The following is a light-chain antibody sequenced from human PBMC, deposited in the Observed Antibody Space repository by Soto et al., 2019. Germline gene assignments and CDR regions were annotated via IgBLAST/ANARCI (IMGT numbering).Light chain of an antibody. CDR1: QSVSNY. V-gene: IGKV3-11*01. CDR3: QQRSNWPLLT. Sequence: EIVLTQSPATLSLSPGERATLSCRASQSVSNYLAWYQQKPGQAPRLLIYDASNRATGIPARFSGSGSGTDFTLTISRLEPEDVAVYYCQQRSNWPLLTVGGGTKVEIK. J-gene: IGKJ4*01. CDR2: DAS.